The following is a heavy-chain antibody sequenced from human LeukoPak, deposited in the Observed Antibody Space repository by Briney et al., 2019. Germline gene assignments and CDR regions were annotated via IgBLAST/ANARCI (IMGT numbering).Heavy chain of an antibody. D-gene: IGHD3-9*01. CDR3: ARARHYDILTGYAPPSYFDY. J-gene: IGHJ4*02. V-gene: IGHV1-69*13. CDR2: IIPIFGTA. CDR1: GGTFSSYA. Sequence: ASVKVSCKASGGTFSSYAISWVRQAPGQGLEWMGGIIPIFGTANYAQKFQGRVTITADESTSTAYMERSSLRSEDTAVYYCARARHYDILTGYAPPSYFDYWGQGTLVTVSS.